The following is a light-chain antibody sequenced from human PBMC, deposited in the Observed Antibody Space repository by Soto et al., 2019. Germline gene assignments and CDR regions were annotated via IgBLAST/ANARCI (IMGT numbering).Light chain of an antibody. CDR2: DVN. CDR3: TSSTTGSLYV. J-gene: IGLJ1*01. CDR1: SSDVGGYHY. Sequence: QAASVSGSPGQSITISCTGTSSDVGGYHYLSWYQQHPGKAPKLMIYDVNKRPSGVPDRFSGSKSGNTASLTISGLQAEDKADYFCTSSTTGSLYVFGTGTKLTVL. V-gene: IGLV2-14*01.